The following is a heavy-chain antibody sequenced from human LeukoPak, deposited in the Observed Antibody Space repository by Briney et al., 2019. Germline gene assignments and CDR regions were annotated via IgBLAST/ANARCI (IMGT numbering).Heavy chain of an antibody. D-gene: IGHD2-15*01. V-gene: IGHV3-21*01. CDR2: ISSSSYI. Sequence: GGSLRLSCAASAFTFSSYSMNWVRQAPGKGLEWVSSISSSSYIYYADSVKGRFTISRDNAKNSLYLQMNSLRAEDTAVYYCARDLARRGVAFDYWGQGTLVTVSS. CDR3: ARDLARRGVAFDY. CDR1: AFTFSSYS. J-gene: IGHJ4*02.